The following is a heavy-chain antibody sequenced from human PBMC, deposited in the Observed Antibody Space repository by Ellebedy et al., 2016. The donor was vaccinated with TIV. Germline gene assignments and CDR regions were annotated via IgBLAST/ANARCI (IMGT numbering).Heavy chain of an antibody. CDR2: VYYLGGT. CDR1: GGFIRGDY. J-gene: IGHJ4*02. V-gene: IGHV4-4*07. Sequence: MPGGSLRLSCSVSGGFIRGDYWSWIRQTAGKGLEWIGRVYYLGGTEYNPSLKSRVSLSVDTSKSQFSLKLSSLTAADTAVYYRAAEARPGGRGRVFDSWGQGLLVTVSS. CDR3: AAEARPGGRGRVFDS. D-gene: IGHD6-6*01.